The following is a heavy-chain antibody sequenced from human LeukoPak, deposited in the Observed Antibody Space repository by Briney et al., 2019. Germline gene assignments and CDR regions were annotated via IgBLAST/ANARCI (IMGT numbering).Heavy chain of an antibody. CDR2: ISNSGGRT. V-gene: IGHV3-23*01. CDR1: GFTFSSYA. D-gene: IGHD6-6*01. J-gene: IGHJ6*02. CDR3: ASGEYSSSFAYYYYGMDV. Sequence: LPGGSLRLSCAASGFTFSSYAMSWVRQAPGKGLEWVSSISNSGGRTFYTDSVKGRFTISRDNSKITLYLQMNSLRAEDTAVYYCASGEYSSSFAYYYYGMDVWGQGTTVTVSS.